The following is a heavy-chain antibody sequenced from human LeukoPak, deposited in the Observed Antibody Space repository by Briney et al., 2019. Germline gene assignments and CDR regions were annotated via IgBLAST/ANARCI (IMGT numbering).Heavy chain of an antibody. Sequence: SENLSRNCTVSGGSISSYYWIWLRQPPGKRLEWFGYVYYSGSTNYNPSLKSRITISVDTSKNQFFLMLNPVTAADTAVYYCARGTAVAGMDHPRDAFDIWGRGTMVTVSS. CDR2: VYYSGST. J-gene: IGHJ3*02. D-gene: IGHD6-19*01. CDR1: GGSISSYY. CDR3: ARGTAVAGMDHPRDAFDI. V-gene: IGHV4-59*01.